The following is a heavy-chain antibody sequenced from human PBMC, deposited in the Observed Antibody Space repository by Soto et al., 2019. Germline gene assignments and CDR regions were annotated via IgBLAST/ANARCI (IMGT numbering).Heavy chain of an antibody. CDR2: ISAFFGKA. D-gene: IGHD1-1*01. Sequence: QVQLVQSGAEVKKPGASVKVSCKASGYTFTSYAISWVRQAPGQGLEWMGWISAFFGKANYAQKLQGRVTMTADASTSTAYMELRSLRSDDTAVYYCARNWDDRFYIDVWGQGTMVTVSS. V-gene: IGHV1-18*04. CDR3: ARNWDDRFYIDV. CDR1: GYTFTSYA. J-gene: IGHJ6*02.